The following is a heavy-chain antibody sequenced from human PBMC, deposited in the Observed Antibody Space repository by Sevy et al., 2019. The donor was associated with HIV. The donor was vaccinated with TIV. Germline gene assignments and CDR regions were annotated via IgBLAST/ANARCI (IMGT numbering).Heavy chain of an antibody. Sequence: SETLSLTCSVSGDSINNYYWSWIRQPPGKGLEWIGYTSYSGTTNYSPSLKSRVDISVDTSMHYFSLKINSVTAADTAVYYCARLRWDVVDAPGATPGCYFDSWGQGILVTVSS. V-gene: IGHV4-59*12. D-gene: IGHD2-2*02. CDR1: GDSINNYY. CDR3: ARLRWDVVDAPGATPGCYFDS. CDR2: TSYSGTT. J-gene: IGHJ4*02.